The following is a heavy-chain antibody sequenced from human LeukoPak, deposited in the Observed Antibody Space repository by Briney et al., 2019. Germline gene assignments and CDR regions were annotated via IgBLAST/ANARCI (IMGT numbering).Heavy chain of an antibody. D-gene: IGHD3-9*01. CDR2: IVGSGADT. CDR1: GFTFSSYG. V-gene: IGHV3-21*01. Sequence: GGSLRLSCAASGFTFSSYGMHWVRHTPGKGLEWVSSIVGSGADTYYADSVKGRFTISRDNAKNSLYLQMNSLRAEDTAVYYCARINYDILTGPIDYWGQGTLVTVSS. J-gene: IGHJ4*02. CDR3: ARINYDILTGPIDY.